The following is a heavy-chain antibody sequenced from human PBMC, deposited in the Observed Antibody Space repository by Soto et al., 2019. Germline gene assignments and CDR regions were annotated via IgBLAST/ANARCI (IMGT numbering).Heavy chain of an antibody. CDR2: ITSSDAII. CDR3: ARESRPEYNSGWYYFDY. CDR1: GFTFSDYY. D-gene: IGHD6-19*01. V-gene: IGHV3-11*01. J-gene: IGHJ4*02. Sequence: GGSLRLSFAGSGFTFSDYYMSWFRQAPGKGLECVSYITSSDAIIYYTDSVKGRFTISRDNAKNSFYLQMNSLRAEDTAVYYCARESRPEYNSGWYYFDYWGQGTLVTVSS.